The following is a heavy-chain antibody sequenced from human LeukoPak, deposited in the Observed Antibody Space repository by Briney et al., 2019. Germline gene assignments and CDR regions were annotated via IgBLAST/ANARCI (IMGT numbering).Heavy chain of an antibody. D-gene: IGHD6-19*01. CDR2: IYTSGST. Sequence: SETLSLTCTVSGGSISSYYWSWIRQPAGKGLEWIGRIYTSGSTNYNPSLKSRVTMSVDTSKNQFSLKLRSVTAADTAVYYCAREMRQWLVHDYWGQGTLVTVSS. CDR3: AREMRQWLVHDY. V-gene: IGHV4-4*07. J-gene: IGHJ4*02. CDR1: GGSISSYY.